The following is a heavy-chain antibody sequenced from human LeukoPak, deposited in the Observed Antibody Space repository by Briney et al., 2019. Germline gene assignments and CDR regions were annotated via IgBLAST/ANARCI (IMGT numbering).Heavy chain of an antibody. CDR1: GYTLTSYY. D-gene: IGHD2-15*01. CDR2: INPNDATT. Sequence: GASVKVSCKASGYTLTSYYMQWVRQAPGQGLEWMGIINPNDATTSSARKFQGRVTMTRDTSTSTVYMELRSLTSEDTAVYYCARVDCSGGSCHRFDYWGQGTLVTVSS. J-gene: IGHJ4*02. CDR3: ARVDCSGGSCHRFDY. V-gene: IGHV1-46*01.